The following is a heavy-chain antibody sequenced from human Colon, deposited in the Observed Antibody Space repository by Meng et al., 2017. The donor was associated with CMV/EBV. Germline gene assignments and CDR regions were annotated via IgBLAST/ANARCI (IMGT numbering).Heavy chain of an antibody. CDR3: ERTPAATTGWFDP. CDR1: GFTFNVYS. Sequence: GESLKISCAASGFTFNVYSMSWIRQAPGKGLEWISYISSNGRTIYYADSVRGRFTISRDNARNSLYLQMNTLRADDTAVYYCERTPAATTGWFDPWGQGTLVTVSS. V-gene: IGHV3-11*01. J-gene: IGHJ5*02. CDR2: ISSNGRTI. D-gene: IGHD1-26*01.